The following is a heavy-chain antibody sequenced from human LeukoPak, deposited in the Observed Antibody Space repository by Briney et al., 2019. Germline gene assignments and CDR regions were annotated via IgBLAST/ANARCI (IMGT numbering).Heavy chain of an antibody. CDR3: AKDHSSGWYGIGDY. V-gene: IGHV3-23*01. Sequence: GGSLRLSCAASGFTFTNYVMSGVRQSPGKGREWLSSVSGGGGTTYYADSVKGRFPISRDNSKDTLYIQMNSLSAEDTAVYFCAKDHSSGWYGIGDYWGQGTLVTVSS. CDR2: VSGGGGTT. CDR1: GFTFTNYV. J-gene: IGHJ4*02. D-gene: IGHD6-19*01.